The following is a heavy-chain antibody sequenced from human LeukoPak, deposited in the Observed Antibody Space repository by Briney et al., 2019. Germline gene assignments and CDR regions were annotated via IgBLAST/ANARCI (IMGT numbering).Heavy chain of an antibody. D-gene: IGHD3-22*01. CDR2: IIHIFGTA. J-gene: IGHJ4*02. Sequence: ASVKVSCKASGRTFSSYAISWVRQAPGQGLEWMRGIIHIFGTANYAQKFQGRVTIAADESTSTAYMELSSLRSEDTAVYYCAGFDYYDSSGSFDYWGKGTLVTVSS. CDR3: AGFDYYDSSGSFDY. CDR1: GRTFSSYA. V-gene: IGHV1-69*13.